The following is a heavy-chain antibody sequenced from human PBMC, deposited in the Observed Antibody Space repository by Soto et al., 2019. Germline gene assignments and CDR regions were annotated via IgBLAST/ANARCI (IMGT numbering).Heavy chain of an antibody. D-gene: IGHD6-19*01. CDR2: IYLSGNT. CDR1: GGSISSHY. Sequence: SETLSLTCTVSGGSISSHYWSWIRQPAGKGLEWIGRIYLSGNTKINPSLKNRVTMSVDASKNQFSLNLKSVTAADTAVYYCAKELKPYNSGWYFALSGGQGTLVTVSS. V-gene: IGHV4-4*07. J-gene: IGHJ4*02. CDR3: AKELKPYNSGWYFALS.